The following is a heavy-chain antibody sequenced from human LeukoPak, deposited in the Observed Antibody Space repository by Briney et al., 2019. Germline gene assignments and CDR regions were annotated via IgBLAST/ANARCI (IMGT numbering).Heavy chain of an antibody. Sequence: ASVKVSCKASGYTFTSYDINWVRQATGQGLEWMGWMNPNSGNTGYAQKFQGRVTMTRNTSISTAYMELSSLRSEDTAVYYCARGRRGYYGSGSYYSYWGQGTLVTVSS. D-gene: IGHD3-10*01. CDR3: ARGRRGYYGSGSYYSY. CDR1: GYTFTSYD. CDR2: MNPNSGNT. V-gene: IGHV1-8*01. J-gene: IGHJ4*02.